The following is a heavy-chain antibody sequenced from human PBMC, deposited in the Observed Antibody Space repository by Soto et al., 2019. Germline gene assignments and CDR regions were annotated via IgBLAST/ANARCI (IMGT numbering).Heavy chain of an antibody. D-gene: IGHD3-10*01. V-gene: IGHV1-18*01. CDR2: ISAYNGNT. CDR3: ARGADYYGSGTELIIFDP. CDR1: GYTFTSYG. Sequence: QVQLVQSGAEVKKPGASVKVSCKASGYTFTSYGISWVRQAPGQGLEWMGWISAYNGNTNYAQKLQGRVTMTTDTSTSTAYMELRSLRSADTAVYYCARGADYYGSGTELIIFDPWGQGTLVTVSS. J-gene: IGHJ5*02.